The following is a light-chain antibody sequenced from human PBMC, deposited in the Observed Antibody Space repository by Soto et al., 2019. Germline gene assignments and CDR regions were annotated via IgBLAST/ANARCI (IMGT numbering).Light chain of an antibody. J-gene: IGKJ1*01. V-gene: IGKV3-15*01. CDR2: GAS. CDR1: QDVMYD. CDR3: QQYRSWPRT. Sequence: EIVLTQSPAALSVSPGGRATLSCRASQDVMYDLAWYQQKPGQAPRLLVYGASTRATDAPPRFRGSGSGREFSLTISSLQSEDFATYYCQQYRSWPRTFVQGSRVEIK.